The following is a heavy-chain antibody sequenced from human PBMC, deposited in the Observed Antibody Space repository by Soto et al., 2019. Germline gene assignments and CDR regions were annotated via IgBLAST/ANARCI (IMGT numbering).Heavy chain of an antibody. V-gene: IGHV3-23*01. D-gene: IGHD3-9*01. J-gene: IGHJ4*02. CDR2: ISGSGGST. CDR3: AKALRYFDWLQLDY. CDR1: GFTFSSYA. Sequence: GGSLRLSCAASGFTFSSYAMSWVRQAPGKGLEWVSAISGSGGSTYYADSVKGRFTISRDNSKNTLYLQMNSLRAEDTAVYYCAKALRYFDWLQLDYWGQGTLVTVSS.